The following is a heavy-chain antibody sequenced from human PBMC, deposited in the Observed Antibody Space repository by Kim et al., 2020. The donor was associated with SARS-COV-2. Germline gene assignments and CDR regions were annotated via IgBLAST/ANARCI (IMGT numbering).Heavy chain of an antibody. J-gene: IGHJ4*02. CDR1: GGSISSSSYY. Sequence: SETLSLTCTVSGGSISSSSYYWGWIRQPPGKGLEWIGSIYYSGSTYYNPSLKSRVTISVDTSKNQFSLKLSSVTAADTAVYYCARVMIVVESFDYWGQGTLVTVSS. CDR2: IYYSGST. V-gene: IGHV4-39*01. CDR3: ARVMIVVESFDY. D-gene: IGHD3-22*01.